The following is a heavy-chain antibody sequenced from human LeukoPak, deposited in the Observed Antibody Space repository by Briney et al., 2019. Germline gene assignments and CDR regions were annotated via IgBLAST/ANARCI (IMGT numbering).Heavy chain of an antibody. V-gene: IGHV3-23*01. D-gene: IGHD1/OR15-1a*01. J-gene: IGHJ4*02. CDR1: GFTFRTCA. CDR3: ATDLGNSRSCPDR. Sequence: GGSLRLSCTGSGFTFRTCAFSWVRQAPGKGLEWVSATGSNGVTYYADSVKGRFTISRDNSKNTLYLQMNSLRAEDTAVYYCATDLGNSRSCPDRWGQGTLVTVSS. CDR2: TGSNGVT.